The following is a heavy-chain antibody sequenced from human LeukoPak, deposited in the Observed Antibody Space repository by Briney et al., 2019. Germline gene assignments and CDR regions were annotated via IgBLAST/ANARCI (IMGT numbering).Heavy chain of an antibody. CDR1: GFTFSDYS. CDR3: ARDAYSSSSFDY. J-gene: IGHJ4*02. D-gene: IGHD6-19*01. CDR2: ITSSSNYI. V-gene: IGHV3-21*01. Sequence: PGGSLRLSCAASGFTFSDYSMNWVRQAPGKGLEWVSSITSSSNYIYYADSMKGRFTISRDNAKNSLYLQMNSLRAEDTAVYYCARDAYSSSSFDYWGQGTLVTVSS.